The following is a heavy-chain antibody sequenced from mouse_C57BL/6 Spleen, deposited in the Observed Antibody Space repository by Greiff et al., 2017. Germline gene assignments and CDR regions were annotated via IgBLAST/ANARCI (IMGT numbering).Heavy chain of an antibody. CDR3: ARDGNYGYWYFDV. J-gene: IGHJ1*03. Sequence: DVQLQESGGGLVKPGGSLKLSCAASGFTFSDYGMHWVRQAPEKGLEWVAYISSGSSTIYYADTVKGRFTISRDNAKNTLFLQMTSLRSEDTAMYYCARDGNYGYWYFDVWGTGTTVTVSS. CDR1: GFTFSDYG. CDR2: ISSGSSTI. V-gene: IGHV5-17*01. D-gene: IGHD2-1*01.